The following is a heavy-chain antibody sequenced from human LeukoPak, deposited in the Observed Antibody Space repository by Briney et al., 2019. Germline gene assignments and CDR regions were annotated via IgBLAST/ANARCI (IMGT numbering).Heavy chain of an antibody. V-gene: IGHV4-59*01. CDR3: ARDRELGS. Sequence: TTSETLSLTCIVSGGSISIYYWNWLRQPPGKGLEWIGYIYNSGSTDYNPSLKRRVTISADTSKNQFSLKLTSVTAADTAVYYCARDRELGSWGQGILVTVSS. CDR1: GGSISIYY. D-gene: IGHD3-16*01. J-gene: IGHJ5*02. CDR2: IYNSGST.